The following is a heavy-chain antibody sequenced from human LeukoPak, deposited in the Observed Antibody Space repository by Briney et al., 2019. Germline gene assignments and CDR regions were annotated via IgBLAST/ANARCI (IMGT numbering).Heavy chain of an antibody. CDR1: GFTFSSYG. CDR3: ANGRGNVIAARMYYFDY. J-gene: IGHJ4*02. V-gene: IGHV3-30*02. CDR2: IRYDGSNK. Sequence: PGGSLRLSCAASGFTFSSYGMHWVRQAPGKGLEWVAFIRYDGSNKYYADSVKGRFTISRDNSKNTLYLQMNSLRAEDTAVYYCANGRGNVIAARMYYFDYWGQGTLVTVSS. D-gene: IGHD6-6*01.